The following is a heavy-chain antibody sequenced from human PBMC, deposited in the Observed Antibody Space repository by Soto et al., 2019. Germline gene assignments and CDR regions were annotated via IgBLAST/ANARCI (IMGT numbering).Heavy chain of an antibody. CDR3: ARDPNSIFAT. J-gene: IGHJ5*02. CDR1: GDSISSGGNY. Sequence: QVQLQESGPGLVKPSQTLSLTCTVSGDSISSGGNYWSWIRQHPAKGLEWIGYIYYSGSTYYNPSLKSRVAIAVDTSTNQFSLTLTSVTAADTAVYYCARDPNSIFATSGQGTLVTVSS. D-gene: IGHD3-3*01. CDR2: IYYSGST. V-gene: IGHV4-31*03.